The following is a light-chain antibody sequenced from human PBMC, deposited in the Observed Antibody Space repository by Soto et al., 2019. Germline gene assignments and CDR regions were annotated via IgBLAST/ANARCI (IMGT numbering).Light chain of an antibody. CDR1: ETVSSY. V-gene: IGKV3-11*01. J-gene: IGKJ5*01. CDR3: LHRMTWPLP. Sequence: DIGLAQSPVTLSLSPVDRATLSWRASETVSSYLLWYQQKPGQDPRLLIYDASERATGIPARFSGSGSETDFTLTISSLEPEDFGGYYCLHRMTWPLPFGRGTRLEIK. CDR2: DAS.